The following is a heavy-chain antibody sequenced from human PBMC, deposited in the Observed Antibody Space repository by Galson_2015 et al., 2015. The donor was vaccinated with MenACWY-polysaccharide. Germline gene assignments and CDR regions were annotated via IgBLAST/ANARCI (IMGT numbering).Heavy chain of an antibody. J-gene: IGHJ6*02. CDR3: ARGHYGMDV. V-gene: IGHV3-7*01. CDR1: GFTFSSYW. CDR2: IKKDGSEK. Sequence: SLRLSCAASGFTFSSYWMTWVRQAPGKGLEWVANIKKDGSEKYNVDSVKGRFTISRDNSKNSLYLQMHSLRAEDTAVYSCARGHYGMDVWGQGTTVTVSS.